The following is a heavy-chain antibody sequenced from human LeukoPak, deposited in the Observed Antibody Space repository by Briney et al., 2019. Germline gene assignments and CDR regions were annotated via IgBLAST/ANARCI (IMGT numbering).Heavy chain of an antibody. D-gene: IGHD3-3*01. CDR3: ARSEHDFWSGYYTVDY. CDR2: IHSSGST. J-gene: IGHJ4*02. CDR1: GGSISSYY. Sequence: SETLSLTCTVSGGSISSYYWSWIRQPAGKGLEWIGRIHSSGSTDYNPSLKSRVTISVDTSKNQFSLKLSSVTADTAVYYCARSEHDFWSGYYTVDYWGQGTLVTVSS. V-gene: IGHV4-4*07.